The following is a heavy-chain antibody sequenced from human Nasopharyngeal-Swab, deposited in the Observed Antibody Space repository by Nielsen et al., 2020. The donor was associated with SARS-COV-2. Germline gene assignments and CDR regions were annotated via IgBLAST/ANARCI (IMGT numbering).Heavy chain of an antibody. V-gene: IGHV3-23*01. CDR1: GFTFSSYA. D-gene: IGHD6-19*01. CDR2: INGSGGST. J-gene: IGHJ1*01. CDR3: AKDQGIAVAGPTRGKYFQH. Sequence: GESLKISCAASGFTFSSYAMSWVRQAPGKGLEWVSAINGSGGSTYYADSVKGRFTISRDNSKNTLYLQMNSLRAEDTAVYYCAKDQGIAVAGPTRGKYFQHWGQGTLVTVSS.